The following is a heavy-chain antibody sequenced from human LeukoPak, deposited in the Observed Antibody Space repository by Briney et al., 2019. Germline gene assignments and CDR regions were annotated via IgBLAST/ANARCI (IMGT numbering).Heavy chain of an antibody. J-gene: IGHJ3*02. CDR3: ARALPSPLYSGSYADAFDI. V-gene: IGHV3-21*01. CDR1: GFTFSSYS. CDR2: ISSSSSYI. D-gene: IGHD1-26*01. Sequence: GGSLRLSCAASGFTFSSYSMNWVRQAPGKGLEWVSSISSSSSYIYYADSVKGRFTISRDNSKNSLYLQMNSLRAEDTAVYYCARALPSPLYSGSYADAFDIWGQGTMVTVSS.